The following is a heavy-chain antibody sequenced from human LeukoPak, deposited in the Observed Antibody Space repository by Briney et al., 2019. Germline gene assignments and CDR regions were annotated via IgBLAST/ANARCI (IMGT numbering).Heavy chain of an antibody. CDR1: GFTVSSNY. Sequence: PGGSLRLSCAASGFTVSSNYMSWVRQAPGKGLEWVSVIYSGGSTYYADSVKGRFTISRDNAKNSLYLQMNSLRAEDTAVYYCAREADDYGDYWGQGTLVTVSS. V-gene: IGHV3-53*01. J-gene: IGHJ4*02. CDR2: IYSGGST. CDR3: AREADDYGDY.